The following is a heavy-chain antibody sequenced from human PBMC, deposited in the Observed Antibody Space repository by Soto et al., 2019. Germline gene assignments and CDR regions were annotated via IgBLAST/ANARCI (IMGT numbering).Heavy chain of an antibody. D-gene: IGHD2-15*01. Sequence: QVQLVESGGGVVQPGRSLRLSCAASGFTFSSYGMHWVRQAPGKGLEWVAVIWYDGSNKYYADSVKGRFTISRDNSKNTLYLQMNSLRAEDTAVYDCASGGYCSGGSCYTEYFQHWGQGTLVTVAS. CDR2: IWYDGSNK. J-gene: IGHJ1*01. CDR3: ASGGYCSGGSCYTEYFQH. CDR1: GFTFSSYG. V-gene: IGHV3-33*01.